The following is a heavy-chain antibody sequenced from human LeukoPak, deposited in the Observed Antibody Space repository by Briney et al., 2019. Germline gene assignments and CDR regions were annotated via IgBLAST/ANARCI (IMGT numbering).Heavy chain of an antibody. V-gene: IGHV3-48*03. Sequence: GGSLRLSCAASGFTFSSYEMNWVRQAPGKGLEWVSYISSTGSTIYYADSVKGRFTISRDNAKNSLYLQMNSERAEDTAVYYCARGDSGSYYFDYWGQGTLVTVSS. CDR2: ISSTGSTI. D-gene: IGHD1-26*01. CDR3: ARGDSGSYYFDY. CDR1: GFTFSSYE. J-gene: IGHJ4*02.